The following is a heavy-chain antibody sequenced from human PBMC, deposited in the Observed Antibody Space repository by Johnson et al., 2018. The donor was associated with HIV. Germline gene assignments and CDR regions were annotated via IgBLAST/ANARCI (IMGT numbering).Heavy chain of an antibody. J-gene: IGHJ3*01. CDR2: ISGSGGST. D-gene: IGHD3-10*01. V-gene: IGHV3-23*04. CDR3: ARAPEVRGVDAFDV. CDR1: GFTFSSYA. Sequence: QLVESGGGLVQPGGSLRLSCAASGFTFSSYAMSWVRQAPGKGLEWVSAISGSGGSTYYADSVKGRFTISRDNAKNTLYLQMNILSAEDTALYYCARAPEVRGVDAFDVWGEGTVVIVSS.